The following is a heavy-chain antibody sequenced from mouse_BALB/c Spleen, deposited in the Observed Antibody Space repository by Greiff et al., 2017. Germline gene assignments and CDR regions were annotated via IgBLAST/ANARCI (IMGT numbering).Heavy chain of an antibody. Sequence: QVQLKESGPGLVAPSQSLSITCTVSGFSLTSYGVHWVRQPPGKGLEWLGVIWAGGSTNYNSALMSRLSISKDNSKSPVFLKMNSLQTDDTAMYYCARGDYRYFDYWGQGTTLTVSS. J-gene: IGHJ2*01. V-gene: IGHV2-9*02. D-gene: IGHD2-14*01. CDR1: GFSLTSYG. CDR3: ARGDYRYFDY. CDR2: IWAGGST.